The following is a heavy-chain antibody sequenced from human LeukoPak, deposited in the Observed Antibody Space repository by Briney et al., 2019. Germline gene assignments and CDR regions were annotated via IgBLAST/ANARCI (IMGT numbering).Heavy chain of an antibody. D-gene: IGHD6-13*01. CDR3: ARLLRYSSSWYYFDY. V-gene: IGHV4-59*08. Sequence: ASETLSLTCTVSGGSISSYYWSWIRQPPGKGLEWIGYIYYSGSTNYNPFLKSRVTISVDTSKNQFSLKLSSVTAADTAVYYCARLLRYSSSWYYFDYWGQGTLVTVSS. CDR1: GGSISSYY. CDR2: IYYSGST. J-gene: IGHJ4*02.